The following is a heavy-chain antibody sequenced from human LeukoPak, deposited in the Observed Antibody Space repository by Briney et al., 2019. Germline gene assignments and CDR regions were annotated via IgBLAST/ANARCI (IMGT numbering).Heavy chain of an antibody. V-gene: IGHV4-30-2*01. Sequence: PSETLSLTCAVSGGSISSGGYSWSWIRQPPGKGLEWIGYIYHSGSTYYNPSLKSRVTISVDTSKNQFSLKLRSVTAADTAVYYCAVLLAGVSDGFDNAFDIWGQGKMVTVSS. CDR1: GGSISSGGYS. D-gene: IGHD5-24*01. CDR2: IYHSGST. J-gene: IGHJ3*02. CDR3: AVLLAGVSDGFDNAFDI.